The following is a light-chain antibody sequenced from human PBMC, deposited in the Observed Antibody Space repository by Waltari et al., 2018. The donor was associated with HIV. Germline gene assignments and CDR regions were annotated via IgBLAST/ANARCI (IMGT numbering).Light chain of an antibody. Sequence: STLSASIGDRVTIRCRASQSISSWLAWYQQKPGKSPNLLIYTASTLKSGVPSRFSGGGSGTEFTLTISSLQADDFATYYCQQYSTYVYTFGQGTTLEIK. J-gene: IGKJ2*01. CDR1: QSISSW. CDR2: TAS. V-gene: IGKV1-5*03. CDR3: QQYSTYVYT.